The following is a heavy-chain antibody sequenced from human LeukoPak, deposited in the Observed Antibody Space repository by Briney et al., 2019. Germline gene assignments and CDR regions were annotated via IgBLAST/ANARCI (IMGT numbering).Heavy chain of an antibody. J-gene: IGHJ4*02. CDR3: ARDSSGYIDS. D-gene: IGHD6-19*01. CDR2: VWSDASNK. V-gene: IGHV3-33*01. Sequence: PGRSLRLSCAASGFTFSTYGMHWVRQAPGKGLEWVAIVWSDASNKYYADSVKGRFTISRDNSKNSLFLQMNSLRAEDTAVYYCARDSSGYIDSCGQGTLVTVSS. CDR1: GFTFSTYG.